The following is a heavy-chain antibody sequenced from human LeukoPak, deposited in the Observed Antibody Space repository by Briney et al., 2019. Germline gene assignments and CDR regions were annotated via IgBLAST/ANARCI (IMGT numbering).Heavy chain of an antibody. V-gene: IGHV4-30-4*01. D-gene: IGHD2-21*02. CDR2: IYYSGST. J-gene: IGHJ3*01. Sequence: SQTLSLTCTVSGGSVSSGDSYWSRIRRPPGKGLEWVGYIYYSGSTYYNPSLKSRVTILVDMSENQVSLHLSSVTAADTAVYFCAREERGRAAVTGIRWYAFDVWGQGTRVTVSS. CDR1: GGSVSSGDSY. CDR3: AREERGRAAVTGIRWYAFDV.